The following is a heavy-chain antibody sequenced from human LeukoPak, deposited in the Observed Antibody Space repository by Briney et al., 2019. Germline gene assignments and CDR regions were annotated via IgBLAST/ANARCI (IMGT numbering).Heavy chain of an antibody. V-gene: IGHV3-74*01. D-gene: IGHD6-19*01. CDR3: AAQWLVLGAFDI. CDR1: GFTFSSYW. CDR2: INTDGSGT. J-gene: IGHJ3*02. Sequence: GGSLRLSCAASGFTFSSYWMHWVRQAPGKGLVWVSRINTDGSGTYYADSVKGRFTISRDNSKNTLFLQMNSLRAEDTAVYYCAAQWLVLGAFDIWGQGTMVTVSS.